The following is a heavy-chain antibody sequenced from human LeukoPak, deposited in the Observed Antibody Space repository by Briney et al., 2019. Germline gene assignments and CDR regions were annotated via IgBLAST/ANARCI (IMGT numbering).Heavy chain of an antibody. Sequence: PGTSLRLSCAGSGFTFSTYVMHWVRQAPGKGLEWVALMSHDGRITHYPDSVKGRFTISRDDSKNTLYLHLNSLRAEDTAVYHCAREGHSSGRAAAFDYWGQRTLVTVSS. CDR1: GFTFSTYV. CDR2: MSHDGRIT. J-gene: IGHJ4*02. V-gene: IGHV3-30*04. CDR3: AREGHSSGRAAAFDY. D-gene: IGHD3-22*01.